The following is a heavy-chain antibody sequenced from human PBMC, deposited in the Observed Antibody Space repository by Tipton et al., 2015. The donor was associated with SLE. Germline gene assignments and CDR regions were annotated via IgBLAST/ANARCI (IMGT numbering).Heavy chain of an antibody. CDR3: ARETTISTYWNFDL. CDR1: GFTFSSYW. V-gene: IGHV3-74*01. Sequence: GSLRLSCAASGFTFSSYWMHWVRHDPREGLVWVARIKGDGSTTWYADSVKGRFTISRDNAKNTLYLQMSPLRDDDTALYYCARETTISTYWNFDLWGRGTLVTVSS. CDR2: IKGDGSTT. J-gene: IGHJ2*01. D-gene: IGHD4-11*01.